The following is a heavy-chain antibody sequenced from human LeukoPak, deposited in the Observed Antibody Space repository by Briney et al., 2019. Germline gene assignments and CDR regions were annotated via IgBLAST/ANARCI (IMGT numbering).Heavy chain of an antibody. V-gene: IGHV1-2*02. D-gene: IGHD3-22*01. J-gene: IGHJ4*02. Sequence: ASVKVSCKASGYTFTGYYMHWVRQAPGQGLEWMGWINPNSGGTNYAQKFQGRVTMTRDTSISTAYMELSRLRSDDTAVYYCARDGYYDSSGYYPDYWGQGTLVTVPS. CDR1: GYTFTGYY. CDR2: INPNSGGT. CDR3: ARDGYYDSSGYYPDY.